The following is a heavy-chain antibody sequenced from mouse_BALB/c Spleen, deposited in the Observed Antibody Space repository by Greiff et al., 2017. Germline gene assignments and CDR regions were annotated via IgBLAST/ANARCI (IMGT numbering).Heavy chain of an antibody. CDR2: IDPETGGT. V-gene: IGHV1-15*01. J-gene: IGHJ1*01. D-gene: IGHD1-2*01. CDR1: GYTFTDYE. CDR3: TRSRDGYDWYFDV. Sequence: VQLQQSGAELVRPGASVTLSCKASGYTFTDYEMHWVKQTPVHGLEWIGAIDPETGGTAYNQKFKGKATLTADKSSSTAYMELRSLTSEDSAVYYCTRSRDGYDWYFDVWGAGTTVTVSS.